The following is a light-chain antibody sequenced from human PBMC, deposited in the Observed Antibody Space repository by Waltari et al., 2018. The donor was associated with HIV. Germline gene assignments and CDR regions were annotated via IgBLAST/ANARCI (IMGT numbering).Light chain of an antibody. J-gene: IGLJ1*01. CDR1: SSDVGGYNY. CDR2: EVS. CDR3: SSYTSSSTLYV. V-gene: IGLV2-14*01. Sequence: QSALTQPASVSGSPGQSITLSCTGTSSDVGGYNYVSWYQQHPGKAPKLMISEVSNRPSGVPNRFSGSKSGNTASLTISGLQVEDEADYYCSSYTSSSTLYVFGTGTKVTVL.